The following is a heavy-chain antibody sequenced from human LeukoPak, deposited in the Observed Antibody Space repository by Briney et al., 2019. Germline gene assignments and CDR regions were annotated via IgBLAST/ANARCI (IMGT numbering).Heavy chain of an antibody. Sequence: GESLQISCKGSGYSFSTYCIAWVRQMPGKGLEWMGIIYPGDSDTRYSPSFQGQVTISADKSISTAYLQWSSLKASDTAMYYCARPARSYWYFDLWGRGTLVTVSS. CDR3: ARPARSYWYFDL. CDR1: GYSFSTYC. J-gene: IGHJ2*01. CDR2: IYPGDSDT. V-gene: IGHV5-51*01.